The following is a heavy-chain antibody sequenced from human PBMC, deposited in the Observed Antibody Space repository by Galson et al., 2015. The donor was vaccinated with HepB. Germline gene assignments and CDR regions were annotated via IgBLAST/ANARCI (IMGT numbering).Heavy chain of an antibody. CDR3: ARDQGDF. CDR2: MSYDESDE. J-gene: IGHJ4*02. CDR1: GFTFSSYN. V-gene: IGHV3-30*04. Sequence: SLRLSCAASGFTFSSYNMNWVRRAPGKGLEWVAFMSYDESDEFYADSVKGRFTISRDSSKNTLYLQMNSLRGDDMAVYYCARDQGDFWGQGTLVTVSS.